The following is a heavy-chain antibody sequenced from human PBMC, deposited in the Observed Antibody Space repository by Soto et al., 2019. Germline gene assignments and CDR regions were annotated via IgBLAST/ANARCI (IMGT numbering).Heavy chain of an antibody. V-gene: IGHV3-23*01. CDR2: IRGSGVGT. J-gene: IGHJ3*01. Sequence: EVQLLESGGGLVQPGGTLRLSCAASGFTFSSYDMSWVRQAPGKGLEWVSAIRGSGVGTFYAESVKGRFTISRDNSKNTLYVQMNSLRVEDTAIYYCAKENDAWTNGYFDLWGQGTMVTASS. CDR3: AKENDAWTNGYFDL. D-gene: IGHD2-8*01. CDR1: GFTFSSYD.